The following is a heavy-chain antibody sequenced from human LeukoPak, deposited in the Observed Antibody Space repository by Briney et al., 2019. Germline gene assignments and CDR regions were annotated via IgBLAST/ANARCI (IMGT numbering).Heavy chain of an antibody. J-gene: IGHJ3*02. V-gene: IGHV1-69*05. Sequence: SVKVSCKASGGTFSSYAISWVRQAPGQGLEWMGGIIPIFGTANYAQKFQGRVTITTDESTSTAYMELSSLRSEDTAVYYCASYRRTDSIGYSAFDIWGQGTMVTVSS. CDR2: IIPIFGTA. D-gene: IGHD3-22*01. CDR3: ASYRRTDSIGYSAFDI. CDR1: GGTFSSYA.